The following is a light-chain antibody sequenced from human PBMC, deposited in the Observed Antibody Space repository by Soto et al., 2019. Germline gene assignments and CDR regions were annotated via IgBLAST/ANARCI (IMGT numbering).Light chain of an antibody. CDR1: SSDVGTYNY. V-gene: IGLV2-14*01. J-gene: IGLJ1*01. CDR3: SSYTGSSTLYV. CDR2: EVT. Sequence: QYVLTQPASVSGCPGQSITLSCTGTSSDVGTYNYVSWYQQHPGKAPKVMIYEVTYRPSGVSNRFSGSKSGNTASLTISGLQAEDEAEYYCSSYTGSSTLYVFGTGTKVTV.